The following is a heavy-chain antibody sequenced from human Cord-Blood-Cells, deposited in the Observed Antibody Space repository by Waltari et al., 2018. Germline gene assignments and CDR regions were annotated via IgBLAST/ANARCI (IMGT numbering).Heavy chain of an antibody. CDR3: AKGRFLEWLLFDY. D-gene: IGHD3-3*01. V-gene: IGHV3-30*18. J-gene: IGHJ4*02. Sequence: QVQLVESGGGVVQPGRSLRLSCAASGFTFSSSGIHWVRQAPGKGLEWVAVISYDGSNKYYADSVKGRFTISRDNSKNTLYLQMNSLRAEDTAVYYCAKGRFLEWLLFDYWGQGTLVTVSS. CDR1: GFTFSSSG. CDR2: ISYDGSNK.